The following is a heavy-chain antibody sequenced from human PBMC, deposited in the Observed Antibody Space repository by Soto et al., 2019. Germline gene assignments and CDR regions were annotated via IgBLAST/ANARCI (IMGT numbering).Heavy chain of an antibody. CDR2: ISRSGDTT. CDR3: AKIASGTYPYYFDY. J-gene: IGHJ4*02. D-gene: IGHD1-26*01. Sequence: EVQLLESGGGLVQPGGSLRLSCAASGFTFASYDMNWVRQAPGKGLEWVSAISRSGDTTYSADSVKGRFTISRDNSENALYLQMNSLRAEDMAVYYCAKIASGTYPYYFDYWGQGILVTVSS. CDR1: GFTFASYD. V-gene: IGHV3-23*01.